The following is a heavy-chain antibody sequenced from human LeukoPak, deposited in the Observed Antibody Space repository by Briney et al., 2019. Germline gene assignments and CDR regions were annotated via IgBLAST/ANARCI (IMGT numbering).Heavy chain of an antibody. V-gene: IGHV3-23*01. Sequence: GGSLRLSCAASGFTFSTYAMAWVRQAPGKGPEWVSGISGSGVHTYYPDSVKGRVTISRDNSKNTLYLQMNSLRAEDTAVYYCARIIAAAGTADYWGQGTLVTVSS. CDR1: GFTFSTYA. D-gene: IGHD6-13*01. CDR2: ISGSGVHT. CDR3: ARIIAAAGTADY. J-gene: IGHJ4*02.